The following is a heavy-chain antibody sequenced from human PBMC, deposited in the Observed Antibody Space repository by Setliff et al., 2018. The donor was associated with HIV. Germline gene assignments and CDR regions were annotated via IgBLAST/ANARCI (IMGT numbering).Heavy chain of an antibody. CDR3: ARERGDVLQFLEWLPNPGRGYYMDV. CDR2: IHTTGST. V-gene: IGHV4-61*09. D-gene: IGHD3-3*01. CDR1: GGSIISGSYY. J-gene: IGHJ6*03. Sequence: LSLTCTVSGGSIISGSYYWSWIRQPAGKGLEWMGQIHTTGSTMYNPSLKTRVTISADTSKNHFSLKPSSVTAADTAVYYGARERGDVLQFLEWLPNPGRGYYMDVWGKGTTVTVSS.